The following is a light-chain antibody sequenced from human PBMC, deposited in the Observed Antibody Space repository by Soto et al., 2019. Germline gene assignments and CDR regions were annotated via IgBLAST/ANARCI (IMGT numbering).Light chain of an antibody. CDR2: NVS. V-gene: IGLV2-14*03. CDR1: SSDVGGYNY. CDR3: NSYTTSSTLV. J-gene: IGLJ3*02. Sequence: QSALTQPASVSGSPGQSITISCTGSSSDVGGYNYVPWYQHHPGKAPKLLIYNVSDRPSGVSNRFSGSKSGNTASLTISGLQAEDEADYYCNSYTTSSTLVFGGGTKLTVL.